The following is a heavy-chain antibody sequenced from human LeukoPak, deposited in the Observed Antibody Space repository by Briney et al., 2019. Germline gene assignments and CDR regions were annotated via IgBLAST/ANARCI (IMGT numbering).Heavy chain of an antibody. CDR2: ISSDGSNK. J-gene: IGHJ4*02. CDR3: AKGSGGSGSFYNHFDC. CDR1: GLSFNSCG. D-gene: IGHD3-10*01. Sequence: GGSLRLSCAASGLSFNSCGMHWVRQAPGKGLEWVAVISSDGSNKYYADSVKGRFTISGDNSKNTLSLQMNSLRTEDTAVFYCAKGSGGSGSFYNHFDCWGQGTLVTVSS. V-gene: IGHV3-30*18.